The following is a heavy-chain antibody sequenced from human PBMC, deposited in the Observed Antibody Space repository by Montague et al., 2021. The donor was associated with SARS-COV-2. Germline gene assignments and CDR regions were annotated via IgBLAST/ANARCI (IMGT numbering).Heavy chain of an antibody. CDR2: IKQDGSEK. V-gene: IGHV3-7*05. CDR1: GFTFSTFW. CDR3: ARGYDSSGYQY. D-gene: IGHD3-22*01. J-gene: IGHJ4*02. Sequence: SQRLSCPASGFTFSTFWMTWVRQVPGKGLEWVANIKQDGSEKYYVDSVKGRFTISRDNAKNSLYLQLDSLRAEDTAVYYCARGYDSSGYQYWGQGTLVTVSS.